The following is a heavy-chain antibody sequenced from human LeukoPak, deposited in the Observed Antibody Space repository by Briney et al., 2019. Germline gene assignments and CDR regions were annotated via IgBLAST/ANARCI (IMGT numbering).Heavy chain of an antibody. D-gene: IGHD3-22*01. CDR2: INTDGSST. Sequence: GGSLRLSCAASGFTFSSYWMHWVRQAPGKGLVWVSRINTDGSSTSYADSVKGRFTISRDNAKNTVYLQMNSLRAEDTAVYYCVRGLTLHDSSGYYYPHAFDIWGQGAMVTVSS. J-gene: IGHJ3*02. V-gene: IGHV3-74*01. CDR1: GFTFSSYW. CDR3: VRGLTLHDSSGYYYPHAFDI.